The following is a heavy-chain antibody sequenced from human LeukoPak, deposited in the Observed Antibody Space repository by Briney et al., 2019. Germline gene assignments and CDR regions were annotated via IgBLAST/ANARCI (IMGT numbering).Heavy chain of an antibody. J-gene: IGHJ4*02. CDR2: INHSGST. D-gene: IGHD3-22*01. CDR3: ARVTVYYYDSSGYDDY. CDR1: GGSFSGYY. V-gene: IGHV4-34*01. Sequence: KPSETLSLTCAVYGGSFSGYYWSWIRQPPGKGLEWIGEINHSGSTNYNPSLKSRVTISVDTSKNQFSLKLSSVTAADTAVYYCARVTVYYYDSSGYDDYWGQGTLVTVPS.